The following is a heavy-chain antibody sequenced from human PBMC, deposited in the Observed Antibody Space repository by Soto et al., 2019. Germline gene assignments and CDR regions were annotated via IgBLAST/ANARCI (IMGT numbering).Heavy chain of an antibody. CDR1: GYPVTAYY. CDR3: ARGGGVRVAGSAAFDM. CDR2: INPATGAA. Sequence: QLHLVQSGAVVKKPGASVTVSCSASGYPVTAYYMHWVRQAPGRGLEWMGGINPATGAAKYTQTCQGRVTLARDTSTSTVFMVTRGLTSEDTAVFYLARGGGVRVAGSAAFDMWGQGTLVTVSS. D-gene: IGHD6-19*01. J-gene: IGHJ3*02. V-gene: IGHV1-2*02.